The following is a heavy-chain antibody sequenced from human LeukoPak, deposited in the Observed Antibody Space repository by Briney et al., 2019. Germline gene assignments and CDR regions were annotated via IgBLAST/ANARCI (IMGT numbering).Heavy chain of an antibody. CDR1: GFTCNNVW. D-gene: IGHD3-22*01. V-gene: IGHV3-15*01. CDR2: IRSNGDGGTP. J-gene: IGHJ4*02. CDR3: TTPRPRDSVGDSDSSGYYY. Sequence: GGSLRLSCAASGFTCNNVWVTGVRRAPGKGREGVGHIRSNGDGGTPHYAAPVTGRLTISRDDSKNTFYLEMNSLKIEDTAVYYCTTPRPRDSVGDSDSSGYYYWGQGTLVTVSS.